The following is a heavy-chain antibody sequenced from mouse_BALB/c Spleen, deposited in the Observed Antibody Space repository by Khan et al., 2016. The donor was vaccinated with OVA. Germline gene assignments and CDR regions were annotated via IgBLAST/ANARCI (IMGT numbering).Heavy chain of an antibody. D-gene: IGHD2-14*01. CDR3: ARGGAAYYRNDGGAREY. CDR2: INTHSGVP. V-gene: IGHV9-4*02. J-gene: IGHJ4*01. CDR1: GYTFTTAG. Sequence: IQLVQSGPELKKPGETVRISCKASGYTFTTAGIQWVQKMPGKGLKWIGWINTHSGVPKYAEDFKGRFAFSLEFYVNSANLRITNLKIEDTATDFCARGGAAYYRNDGGAREYGVQGTSVTVSS.